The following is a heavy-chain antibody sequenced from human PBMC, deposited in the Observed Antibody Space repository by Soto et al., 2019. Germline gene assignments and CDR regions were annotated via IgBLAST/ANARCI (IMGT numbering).Heavy chain of an antibody. CDR3: ARDSSSSSLDAFGI. CDR1: GFTVSTTY. V-gene: IGHV3-53*01. CDR2: GGSA. J-gene: IGHJ3*02. D-gene: IGHD6-6*01. Sequence: EVQLVESGGGLIQPGGSLRLSCAASGFTVSTTYMSWVRQAPGKGLEWVSGGSAYYADSVKGRFTISRDTSKNTLYLQMNSLRAEDTAVYYCARDSSSSSLDAFGIWGQGTMVTVSS.